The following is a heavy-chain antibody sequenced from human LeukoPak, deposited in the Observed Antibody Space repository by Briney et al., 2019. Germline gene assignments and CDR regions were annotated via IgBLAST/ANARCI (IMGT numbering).Heavy chain of an antibody. CDR2: IIPIFGTA. J-gene: IGHJ6*03. Sequence: SVKVSCKASGGTFSSYAISWVRQAPGQGLEWMGRIIPIFGTANYAQEFQGRATITTDESTSTAYMELSSLRSEDTAVYYCARSGQYYDFWSGRFGYMDVWGKGTMVTVSS. V-gene: IGHV1-69*05. CDR3: ARSGQYYDFWSGRFGYMDV. CDR1: GGTFSSYA. D-gene: IGHD3-3*01.